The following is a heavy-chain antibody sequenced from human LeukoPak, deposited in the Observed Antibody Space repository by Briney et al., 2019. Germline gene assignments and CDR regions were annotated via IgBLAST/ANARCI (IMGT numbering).Heavy chain of an antibody. CDR2: LYSGGNT. CDR1: GFTVSSNY. V-gene: IGHV3-66*01. J-gene: IGHJ4*02. CDR3: ALAGIAARYYFDY. Sequence: RGSLRLSCAASGFTVSSNYMSWVRQAPGKGLEWVSVLYSGGNTYHADSVKGRFTTSRDNSKNTLYLQMNSLRAEDTAVYYCALAGIAARYYFDYWGQGTLVTVSS. D-gene: IGHD6-13*01.